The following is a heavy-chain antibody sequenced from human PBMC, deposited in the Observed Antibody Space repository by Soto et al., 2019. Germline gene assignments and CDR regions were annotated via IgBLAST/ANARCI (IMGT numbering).Heavy chain of an antibody. V-gene: IGHV3-23*01. CDR1: GFTFSTHA. J-gene: IGHJ3*02. CDR2: VDVGGGST. CDR3: ARDCRPAGGAACDI. D-gene: IGHD3-10*01. Sequence: EVQLLESGGGLVQPGGSLRLSCAASGFTFSTHAMIWVRQAPGKGLNWVSTVDVGGGSTYYTDSVKGRFTVSRDNSKNTVYLQLNPLRAEDTAIYFCARDCRPAGGAACDISGQGTMVTFSS.